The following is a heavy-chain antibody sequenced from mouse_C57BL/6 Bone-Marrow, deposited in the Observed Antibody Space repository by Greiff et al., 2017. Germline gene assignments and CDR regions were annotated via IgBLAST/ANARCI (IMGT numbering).Heavy chain of an antibody. CDR1: GFNFKDDY. J-gene: IGHJ3*01. V-gene: IGHV14-4*01. CDR3: ASLYDGLSFAD. Sequence: VQLKQPGAELVRPGASVKLSCNASGFNFKDDYMNWVKQRPEQGLAWIGCIDPGNGSTDYAVKFQGKATITVDTSSHIAYLQLSSLTSVDSAVYYCASLYDGLSFADWGQGTLVTV. D-gene: IGHD2-3*01. CDR2: IDPGNGST.